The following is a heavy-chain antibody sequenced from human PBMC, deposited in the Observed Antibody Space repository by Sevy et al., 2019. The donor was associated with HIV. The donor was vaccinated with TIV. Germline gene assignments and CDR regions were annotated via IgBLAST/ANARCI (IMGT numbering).Heavy chain of an antibody. CDR1: GFTFSSYA. D-gene: IGHD3-10*01. Sequence: GGSLRLSCAASGFTFSSYAMHWVRQAPGKGLEWVAVISYDGSNKYYADSVKGRFTISRDNSKNTLYLQMNSLRAQDTAVYYCARDMVRGVIITSPYFYYWGQGTLVTVSS. CDR2: ISYDGSNK. V-gene: IGHV3-30-3*01. CDR3: ARDMVRGVIITSPYFYY. J-gene: IGHJ4*02.